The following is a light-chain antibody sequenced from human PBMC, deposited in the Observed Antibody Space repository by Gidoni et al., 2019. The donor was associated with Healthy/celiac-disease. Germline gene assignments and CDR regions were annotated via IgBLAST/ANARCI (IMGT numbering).Light chain of an antibody. J-gene: IGKJ4*01. CDR2: DAS. V-gene: IGKV3-11*01. Sequence: EILLTQSPATLSLSPGERATLSCRASQSVSSYLAWYQQKPGQAPRLLIYDASNRATGIPARFSGSGSGTDFTLTISSLEPEDFAVYYCQQGLTFGGGTKVEIK. CDR1: QSVSSY. CDR3: QQGLT.